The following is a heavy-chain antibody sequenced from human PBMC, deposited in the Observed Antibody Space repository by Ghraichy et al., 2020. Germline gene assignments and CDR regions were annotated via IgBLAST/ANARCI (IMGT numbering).Heavy chain of an antibody. CDR3: ARANGSGSYIIDY. CDR1: GFTFSMYG. D-gene: IGHD3-10*01. Sequence: GGSLRLSCVASGFTFSMYGMHWVRQAPGKGLEWVALMSNDGGSKHYAVSVKDRFTISRDNSKNTLYLQVNSLRAEDTAVYYCARANGSGSYIIDYWGQGTPVTVSS. V-gene: IGHV3-30*03. J-gene: IGHJ4*02. CDR2: MSNDGGSK.